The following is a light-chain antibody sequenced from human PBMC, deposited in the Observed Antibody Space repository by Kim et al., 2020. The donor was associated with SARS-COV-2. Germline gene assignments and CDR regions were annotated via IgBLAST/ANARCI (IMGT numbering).Light chain of an antibody. CDR1: PGVSSN. CDR3: QQYGISPRT. V-gene: IGKV3-15*01. CDR2: GAS. J-gene: IGKJ1*01. Sequence: VSPGERSTLSCSASPGVSSNLAWYQQKPGQAPRLLIYGASTRATGIPARFSGSGSGTEFTLTISSLQSEDFAVYYCQQYGISPRTFGQGTKVDIK.